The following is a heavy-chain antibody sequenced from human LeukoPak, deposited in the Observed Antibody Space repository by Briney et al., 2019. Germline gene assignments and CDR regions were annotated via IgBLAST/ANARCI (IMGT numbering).Heavy chain of an antibody. D-gene: IGHD3-22*01. J-gene: IGHJ4*02. Sequence: SETLSLTCTVSGGSISSYYWSWIRQPPGKGLEWIGYIYYSGSTNYNPSLKSRVTISVDTSKSQFSLRLTSVTAADTAVYYCARGPDSSGYHFDYWGQGTLVTVSS. V-gene: IGHV4-59*01. CDR1: GGSISSYY. CDR2: IYYSGST. CDR3: ARGPDSSGYHFDY.